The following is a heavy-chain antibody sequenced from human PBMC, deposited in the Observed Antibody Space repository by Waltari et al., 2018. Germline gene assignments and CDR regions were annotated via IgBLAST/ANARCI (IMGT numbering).Heavy chain of an antibody. Sequence: QVQLQESGPGLVKPSETLSLTCTVSGGSISSYYWSWIRQPPGQGLEWIGYIYYSGSTNYNPSLKSRVTISVDTSKNQFSLKLSSVTAADTAVYYCARTPVVPAALYYYYGMDVWGQGTTVTVSS. D-gene: IGHD2-2*01. CDR1: GGSISSYY. V-gene: IGHV4-59*01. CDR2: IYYSGST. CDR3: ARTPVVPAALYYYYGMDV. J-gene: IGHJ6*02.